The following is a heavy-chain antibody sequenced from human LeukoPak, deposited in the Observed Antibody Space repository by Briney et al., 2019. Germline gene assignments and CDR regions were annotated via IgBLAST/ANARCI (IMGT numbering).Heavy chain of an antibody. V-gene: IGHV3-23*01. D-gene: IGHD5-12*01. Sequence: GGTLRLSCAASGFTFSNYAMNWVRQAPGKELEWVSAIGGSRGNTYYADSVRDRFTISRDNSKNTLYLQMNSLGAEDTAVYYCARVPYSGYHSTGSYWGQGTLVTVSS. J-gene: IGHJ4*02. CDR1: GFTFSNYA. CDR3: ARVPYSGYHSTGSY. CDR2: IGGSRGNT.